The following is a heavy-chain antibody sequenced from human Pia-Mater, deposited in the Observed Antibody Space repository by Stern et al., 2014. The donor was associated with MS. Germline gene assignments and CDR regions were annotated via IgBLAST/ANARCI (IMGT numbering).Heavy chain of an antibody. J-gene: IGHJ2*01. D-gene: IGHD2-21*01. Sequence: QVQLVQSGGGVVQPGQSLRLSCAASGFTFRDYGMHWVRQAPGKGLEWVAVIWYDGSNRYHADSVAARFSISRDNSKNTLYLQMDSLTVDDTAIYHCARDNPVTSVVPHWYFDLWGRGTLVTVSP. V-gene: IGHV3-33*01. CDR2: IWYDGSNR. CDR1: GFTFRDYG. CDR3: ARDNPVTSVVPHWYFDL.